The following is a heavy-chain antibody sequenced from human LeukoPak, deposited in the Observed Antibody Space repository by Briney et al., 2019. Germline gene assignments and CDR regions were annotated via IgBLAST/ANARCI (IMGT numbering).Heavy chain of an antibody. V-gene: IGHV4-4*02. CDR1: GGSISSSNW. J-gene: IGHJ4*02. Sequence: PSETLSLTCAVSGGSISSSNWWSWVRQPPGKGLEWIGEIYHSGSTNYNPSLKSRVTISVDKSKNQFSPKLSSVTVADTAVYYCARDQEDYYDSSGYYTARLDYWGQGTLVTVSS. CDR3: ARDQEDYYDSSGYYTARLDY. D-gene: IGHD3-22*01. CDR2: IYHSGST.